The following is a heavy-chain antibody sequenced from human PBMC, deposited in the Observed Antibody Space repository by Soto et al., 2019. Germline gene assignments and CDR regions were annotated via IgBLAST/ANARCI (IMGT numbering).Heavy chain of an antibody. CDR1: GFTVSSNY. V-gene: IGHV3-66*01. Sequence: GGSLRLSCAASGFTVSSNYMSWVRQAPGKGLEWVSVIYSGGSTYYADSVKGRFTISRDNSKNTLYLQMNSLRAEDTAVYYCGRDNTVIDAFDIWGQGTMVTVSS. CDR3: GRDNTVIDAFDI. J-gene: IGHJ3*02. CDR2: IYSGGST. D-gene: IGHD4-17*01.